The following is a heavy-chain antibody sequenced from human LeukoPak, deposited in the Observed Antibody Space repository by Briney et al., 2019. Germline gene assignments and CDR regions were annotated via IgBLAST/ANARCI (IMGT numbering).Heavy chain of an antibody. J-gene: IGHJ6*02. CDR1: GGTFISYA. CDR2: IIPIFGTA. V-gene: IGHV1-69*13. Sequence: GASVKVSCKASGGTFISYAISWVRQAPGQGLEWMGGIIPIFGTANYAQKFQGRVTITADESTSTAYMELSSLRSEDTAVYYCARVGGSRELWTYYYAMDVWGQGTTVTVSS. D-gene: IGHD1-26*01. CDR3: ARVGGSRELWTYYYAMDV.